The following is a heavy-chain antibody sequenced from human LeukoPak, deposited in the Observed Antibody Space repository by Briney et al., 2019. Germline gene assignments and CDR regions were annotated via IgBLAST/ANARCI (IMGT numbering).Heavy chain of an antibody. Sequence: KPGGSLRLSCAASGFTFSNAWMSWVRQAPGKGLEWGGRIKSRTDGGTTDYAAPVKGRFTISRDDSKNTLYLQMNSLKTDDTAGYYCTTSPGIAASYYYGMDVWGQGTTVTVSS. V-gene: IGHV3-15*01. J-gene: IGHJ6*02. CDR1: GFTFSNAW. D-gene: IGHD6-13*01. CDR2: IKSRTDGGTT. CDR3: TTSPGIAASYYYGMDV.